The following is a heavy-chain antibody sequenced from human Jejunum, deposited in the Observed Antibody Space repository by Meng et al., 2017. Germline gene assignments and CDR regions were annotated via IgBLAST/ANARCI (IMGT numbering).Heavy chain of an antibody. J-gene: IGHJ4*02. D-gene: IGHD2-2*02. Sequence: QMMRSGAEVKEPGASVKVPCKVSGFTFTNYHMNWVRQAPGQGLEWMGWINPASGDTDYAQKFQGRLTMTRDTSISTAYIELVTLTSDDTAVYYCAKGYTAGSYYFDYWGQGTLVTVSS. CDR1: GFTFTNYH. V-gene: IGHV1-2*02. CDR3: AKGYTAGSYYFDY. CDR2: INPASGDT.